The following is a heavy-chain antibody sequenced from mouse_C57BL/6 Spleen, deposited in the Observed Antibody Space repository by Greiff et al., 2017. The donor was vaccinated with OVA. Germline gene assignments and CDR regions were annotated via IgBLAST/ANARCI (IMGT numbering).Heavy chain of an antibody. CDR1: GFNIKDDY. D-gene: IGHD3-2*02. CDR3: TAETAQATSAWFAY. CDR2: IDPENGDT. V-gene: IGHV14-4*01. Sequence: VQLQQSGAELVRPGASVTLSCTASGFNIKDDYMHWVKQRPEQGLAWIGWIDPENGDTEYASKFQGKATITADTSSNTAYLQLSSLTSEDTAVYYGTAETAQATSAWFAYWGQGTLVTVSA. J-gene: IGHJ3*01.